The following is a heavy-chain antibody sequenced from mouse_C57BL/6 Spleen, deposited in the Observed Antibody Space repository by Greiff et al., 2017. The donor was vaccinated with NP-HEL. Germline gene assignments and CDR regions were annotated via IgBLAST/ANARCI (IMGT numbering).Heavy chain of an antibody. Sequence: EVQLVESGEGLVKPGGSLKLSCAASGFTFSSYAMSWVRQTPEKRLEWVAYISSGGDSIYYADTVKGRFTISRANSRNTLYLQMSSLKSEDTAMYYCTRAVITTVVAPFDYWGQGTTLTVSS. CDR1: GFTFSSYA. D-gene: IGHD1-1*01. J-gene: IGHJ2*01. CDR3: TRAVITTVVAPFDY. V-gene: IGHV5-9-1*02. CDR2: ISSGGDSI.